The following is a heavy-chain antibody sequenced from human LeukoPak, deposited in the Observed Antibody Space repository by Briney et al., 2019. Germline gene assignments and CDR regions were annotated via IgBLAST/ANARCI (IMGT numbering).Heavy chain of an antibody. D-gene: IGHD2-21*02. V-gene: IGHV3-74*01. Sequence: GGSLRLSCVASEFDFFSYGMEWVRQAPGKGLVWVSRIFTDGSTTSYADSVKGRFTISRDNAKNTLYLEMKSLRVEDTAVYYCARELPREVTLDSWGQGTLVTVSP. CDR3: ARELPREVTLDS. CDR1: EFDFFSYG. CDR2: IFTDGSTT. J-gene: IGHJ5*01.